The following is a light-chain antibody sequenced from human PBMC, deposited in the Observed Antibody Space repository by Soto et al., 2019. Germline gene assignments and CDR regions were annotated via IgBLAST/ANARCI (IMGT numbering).Light chain of an antibody. V-gene: IGKV3-11*01. J-gene: IGKJ5*01. CDR2: DAS. CDR1: QNVNKY. Sequence: EIVLTQSPATLSLSPGERATLSCRASQNVNKYLAWYQQKPGQSPRLLISDASNRATGIPARFSGSGSGTDFTLTISSLEPGDFAVYYCQQRSSWPRITFGQGTRLEIK. CDR3: QQRSSWPRIT.